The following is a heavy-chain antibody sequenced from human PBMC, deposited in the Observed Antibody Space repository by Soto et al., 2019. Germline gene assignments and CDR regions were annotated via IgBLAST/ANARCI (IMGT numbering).Heavy chain of an antibody. CDR2: ISSSGSTV. Sequence: VGSLRLSCVASGFTFSFSEMNWVRLAPGKGLEWVSYISSSGSTVYHADSVEGRLTISRDNAKNSLFLQMNSLRAEDTALYYCAREGSYDTMDYWGLGTLVTVSS. D-gene: IGHD3-22*01. J-gene: IGHJ4*02. CDR1: GFTFSFSE. CDR3: AREGSYDTMDY. V-gene: IGHV3-48*03.